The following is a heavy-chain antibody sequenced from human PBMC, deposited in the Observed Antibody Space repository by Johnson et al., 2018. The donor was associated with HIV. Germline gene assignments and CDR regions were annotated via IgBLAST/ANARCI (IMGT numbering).Heavy chain of an antibody. CDR2: INWSGGST. Sequence: VQLVESGGGLIQPGGSLRLSCASSGFTFEDYGMSWVRQVPGKGLEWVSGINWSGGSTGYADSVKGRFTVSRDNSKNTLYLQMNSLRAEDTAVYYCAKERSGSYSGADAFDIWGQGTMVTVSS. V-gene: IGHV3-20*04. CDR1: GFTFEDYG. J-gene: IGHJ3*02. CDR3: AKERSGSYSGADAFDI. D-gene: IGHD1-26*01.